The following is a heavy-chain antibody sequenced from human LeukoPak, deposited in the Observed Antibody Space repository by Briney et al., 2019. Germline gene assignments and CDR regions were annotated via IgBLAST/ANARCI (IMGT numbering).Heavy chain of an antibody. D-gene: IGHD2/OR15-2a*01. CDR3: ARQYTFDI. Sequence: SETLSLTCAVSGGPLSGYSWSWIRQSPGKGLEWIAEVNHTGGITYNPSLKGRVTISRDMSKNQVSLRLASVTAADTAIYYCARQYTFDIWGRGTMVSVSS. CDR2: VNHTGGI. J-gene: IGHJ3*02. V-gene: IGHV4-34*01. CDR1: GGPLSGYS.